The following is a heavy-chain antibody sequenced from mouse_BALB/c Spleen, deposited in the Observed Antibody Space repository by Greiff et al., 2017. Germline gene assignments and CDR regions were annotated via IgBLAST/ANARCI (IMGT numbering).Heavy chain of an antibody. Sequence: VKLVESGAELARPGASVKLSCKASGYTFTSYWMQWVKQRPGQGLEWIGAIYPGDGDTRYTQKFKGKATLTADKSSSTAYMQLSSLASEDSAVYYCARDGYGGYAMDYWGQGTSVTVSS. J-gene: IGHJ4*01. D-gene: IGHD1-2*01. CDR2: IYPGDGDT. CDR3: ARDGYGGYAMDY. CDR1: GYTFTSYW. V-gene: IGHV1-87*01.